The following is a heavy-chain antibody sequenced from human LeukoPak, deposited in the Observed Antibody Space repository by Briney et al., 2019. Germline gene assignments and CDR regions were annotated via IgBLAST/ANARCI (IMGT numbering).Heavy chain of an antibody. V-gene: IGHV3-30*18. CDR3: AKQGSVVITSDFDY. J-gene: IGHJ4*02. CDR1: GFTFSSYG. Sequence: GGSLRLSCAASGFTFSSYGMHWVRQAPGKGLEWVAVISYDGSNKYYADSVKGRFTISRDNSKNTLYLQMNSLRAEDTAVYYCAKQGSVVITSDFDYWGQGTLVTVSS. CDR2: ISYDGSNK. D-gene: IGHD3-22*01.